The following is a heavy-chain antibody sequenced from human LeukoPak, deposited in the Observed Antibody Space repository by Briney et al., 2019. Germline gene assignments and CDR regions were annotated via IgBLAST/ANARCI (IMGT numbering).Heavy chain of an antibody. D-gene: IGHD3-9*01. Sequence: ASVKVSCKASGYTFTSYAMNWVRQAPGRGLEWVGWINTNTGNPTYAQGFTGRFVFSLDTSVSTAYLQISSLKAEDTAVYYCARDPDYDILTGYASDYWGQGTLVTVSS. CDR1: GYTFTSYA. CDR3: ARDPDYDILTGYASDY. CDR2: INTNTGNP. J-gene: IGHJ4*02. V-gene: IGHV7-4-1*02.